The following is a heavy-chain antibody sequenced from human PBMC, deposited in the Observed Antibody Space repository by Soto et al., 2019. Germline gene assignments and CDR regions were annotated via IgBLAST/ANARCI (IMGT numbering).Heavy chain of an antibody. CDR1: GGSISSGDYY. Sequence: LSLTCTVSGGSISSGDYYWSWIRQPPGKGLEWIGYIYYSGSTYYNPSLKSRVTISVDTSKNQFSLKLSSVTAADTAVYYCARSKRFLEWLLWYWGQGTLVTVSS. J-gene: IGHJ4*02. CDR3: ARSKRFLEWLLWY. CDR2: IYYSGST. D-gene: IGHD3-3*01. V-gene: IGHV4-30-4*01.